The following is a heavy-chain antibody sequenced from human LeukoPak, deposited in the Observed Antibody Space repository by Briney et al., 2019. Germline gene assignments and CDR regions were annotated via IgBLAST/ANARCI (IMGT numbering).Heavy chain of an antibody. CDR2: INHSGST. D-gene: IGHD6-19*01. V-gene: IGHV4-34*01. J-gene: IGHJ4*02. CDR3: ARQVTIAVAGTDY. CDR1: GGSFSGYY. Sequence: SETLSLTCAVYGGSFSGYYWSWIRQPPGKGLEWIGEINHSGSTNYNPSLKSRVTISVDTSKNQFSLKLSSVTAADTAVYYCARQVTIAVAGTDYWGQGTLVTVCS.